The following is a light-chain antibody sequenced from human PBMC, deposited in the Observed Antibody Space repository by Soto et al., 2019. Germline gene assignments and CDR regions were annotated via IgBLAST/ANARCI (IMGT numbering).Light chain of an antibody. Sequence: IVMTQSPATLSVSPGERVTLSCRASQSVRSNLVWYQQRPGQAPRLLIYGASSRAAGIPARFSGSGSGTEFTLTISSRQSEDLAVYYCQHYNNWPPWTFGQVTKVEIK. J-gene: IGKJ1*01. CDR3: QHYNNWPPWT. V-gene: IGKV3-15*01. CDR2: GAS. CDR1: QSVRSN.